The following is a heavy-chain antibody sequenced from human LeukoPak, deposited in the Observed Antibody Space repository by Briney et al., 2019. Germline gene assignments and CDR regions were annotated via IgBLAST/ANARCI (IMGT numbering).Heavy chain of an antibody. Sequence: SETLSLTCTVSGGSISSSSYYWGWIRQPPGKGLEWIGSIYYSGSTYYNPSLKSRVTISVDTSKNQFSLKLSSVTAADTAVYYCARVRIVGATGGRLDYYFDYWGQGTLVTVSS. J-gene: IGHJ4*02. CDR1: GGSISSSSYY. CDR3: ARVRIVGATGGRLDYYFDY. CDR2: IYYSGST. D-gene: IGHD1-26*01. V-gene: IGHV4-39*07.